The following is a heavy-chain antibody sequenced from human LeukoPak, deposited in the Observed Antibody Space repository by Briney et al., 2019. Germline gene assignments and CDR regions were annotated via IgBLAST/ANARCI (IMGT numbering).Heavy chain of an antibody. J-gene: IGHJ4*02. CDR2: ISSSGSTI. CDR1: GFTFSSYA. V-gene: IGHV3-23*01. Sequence: PGGSLRLSCAASGFTFSSYAMSWVRQAPGKGLEWVSYISSSGSTIYYADSVKGRFTISRDNSKNTLYLQMNSLRAEDTAVYYCAKAGHMVRGVMGNWGQGTLVTVSS. D-gene: IGHD3-10*01. CDR3: AKAGHMVRGVMGN.